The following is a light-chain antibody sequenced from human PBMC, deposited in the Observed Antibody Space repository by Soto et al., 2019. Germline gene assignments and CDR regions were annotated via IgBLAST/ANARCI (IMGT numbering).Light chain of an antibody. V-gene: IGKV3-11*01. CDR3: QQRSNWPFT. CDR1: QSVSSY. Sequence: EIVLTQSPATLSLSPGERAALSCRASQSVSSYLAWHQQKPGQAPRLLIYDASKRATGIPARFSGSGSGTDFTLTISSLEPENFAVYYCQQRSNWPFTFGGGTKVEIK. J-gene: IGKJ4*01. CDR2: DAS.